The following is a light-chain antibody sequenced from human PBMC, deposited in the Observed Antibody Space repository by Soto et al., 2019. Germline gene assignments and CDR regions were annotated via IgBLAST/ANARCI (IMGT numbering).Light chain of an antibody. Sequence: DIQMTQSPSSLSASVGDRVTITCRTSQYINTYLNWYQHKPGKAPKLLVYAASSLQSGVPSRFSGSGSGTDFTLTISSLQPEDFATFYCQQSYSVPFTFGQGTKVEIK. J-gene: IGKJ2*01. CDR2: AAS. CDR3: QQSYSVPFT. CDR1: QYINTY. V-gene: IGKV1-39*01.